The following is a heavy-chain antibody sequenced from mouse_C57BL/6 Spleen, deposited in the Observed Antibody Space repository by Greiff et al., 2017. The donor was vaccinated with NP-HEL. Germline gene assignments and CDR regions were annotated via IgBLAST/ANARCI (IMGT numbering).Heavy chain of an antibody. D-gene: IGHD1-1*01. CDR3: ARPGYYGSSYLWYFDV. CDR1: GFTFSDYG. J-gene: IGHJ1*03. V-gene: IGHV5-17*01. CDR2: ISSGSSTI. Sequence: DVMLVESGGGLVKPGGSLKLSCAASGFTFSDYGMHWVRQAPEKGLEWVAYISSGSSTIYYADTVKGRFTISRDNAKNTLFLQMTSLRSEDTAMYYCARPGYYGSSYLWYFDVWGTGTTVTVSS.